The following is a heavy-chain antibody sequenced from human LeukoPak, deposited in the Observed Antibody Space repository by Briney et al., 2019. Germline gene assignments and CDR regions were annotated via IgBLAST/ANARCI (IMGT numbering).Heavy chain of an antibody. CDR1: GGSISSGSYY. Sequence: KPSETLSLTCTVSGGSISSGSYYWSWIRQPAGKGLEWIGRIYTSGSTNYNPSLKSRVTISSDTSKNQFSLKLTSVAAADTAVYYCARAGGIRTAALDLDHWGQGTLVTVSS. D-gene: IGHD6-25*01. CDR3: ARAGGIRTAALDLDH. V-gene: IGHV4-61*02. J-gene: IGHJ4*02. CDR2: IYTSGST.